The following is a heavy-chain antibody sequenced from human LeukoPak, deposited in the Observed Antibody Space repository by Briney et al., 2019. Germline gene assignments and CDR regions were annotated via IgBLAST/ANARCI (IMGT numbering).Heavy chain of an antibody. D-gene: IGHD3-9*01. CDR2: IYYSGST. V-gene: IGHV4-39*07. CDR3: ARGDYDILTGYYIGYNWFDP. CDR1: GGSISSSSYY. Sequence: PSETLSLTCTVSGGSISSSSYYWGWIRQPPGKGLEWIGSIYYSGSTYYNPSLKSRVTISVDTSKNQFSLKLSSVTAADTAVYYCARGDYDILTGYYIGYNWFDPWGQGTLVTVSS. J-gene: IGHJ5*02.